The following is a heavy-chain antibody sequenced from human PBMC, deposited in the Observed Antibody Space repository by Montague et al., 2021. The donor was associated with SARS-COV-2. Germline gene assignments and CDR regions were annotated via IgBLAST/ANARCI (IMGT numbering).Heavy chain of an antibody. J-gene: IGHJ6*03. V-gene: IGHV4-34*01. CDR3: ARLRDGVVPSPILGVGPYYSYYFIDV. D-gene: IGHD3-10*01. CDR1: GGSFSGYH. Sequence: SETLSLTCAVYGGSFSGYHWNWIRQPPGKGLVWIGEINHGGITNXNPSLKSRLTISADTSKNQFSLKLTSVAAADTAVYYCARLRDGVVPSPILGVGPYYSYYFIDVWGKGTTVTVSS. CDR2: INHGGIT.